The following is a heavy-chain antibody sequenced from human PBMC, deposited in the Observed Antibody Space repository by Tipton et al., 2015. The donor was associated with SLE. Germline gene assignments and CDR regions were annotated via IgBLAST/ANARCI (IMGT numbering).Heavy chain of an antibody. Sequence: TLSLTCAVSGYSISSGYYWGWIRQPPGKGLEWIGSIYYSGSTYYKPSLKSRATISVDTSKNQFSLKLSSVTAADTAVYYCARVATYYYDSSGYQFDYWGQGTLVTVSS. J-gene: IGHJ4*02. CDR3: ARVATYYYDSSGYQFDY. D-gene: IGHD3-22*01. CDR1: GYSISSGYY. CDR2: IYYSGST. V-gene: IGHV4-38-2*01.